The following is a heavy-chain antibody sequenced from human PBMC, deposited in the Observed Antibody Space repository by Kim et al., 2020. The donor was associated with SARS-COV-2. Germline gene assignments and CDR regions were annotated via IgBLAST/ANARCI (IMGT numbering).Heavy chain of an antibody. Sequence: GRFTISRDNSKNTLYLQMNSLRAEDTAVYYCAKVSSAYYFDSSGYYDFDYWGQGTLVTVSS. V-gene: IGHV3-23*01. J-gene: IGHJ4*02. CDR3: AKVSSAYYFDSSGYYDFDY. D-gene: IGHD3-22*01.